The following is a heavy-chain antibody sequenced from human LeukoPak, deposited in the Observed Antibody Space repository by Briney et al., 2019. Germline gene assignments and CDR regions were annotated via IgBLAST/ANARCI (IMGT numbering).Heavy chain of an antibody. J-gene: IGHJ5*02. CDR2: INPSGGST. Sequence: ASVKVSCKASGYTFTSYYMHWVRQAPGQGLEWMGIINPSGGSTSYAQKFQGRVTMTRDTSTSTVYMELSSLRSEDTAVYYCARVGVDCIGGSSYLFWFDPWGQGTLVTVSS. CDR3: ARVGVDCIGGSSYLFWFDP. CDR1: GYTFTSYY. D-gene: IGHD2-15*01. V-gene: IGHV1-46*01.